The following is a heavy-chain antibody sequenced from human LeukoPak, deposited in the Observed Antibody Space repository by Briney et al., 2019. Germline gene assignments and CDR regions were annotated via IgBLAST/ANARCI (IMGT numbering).Heavy chain of an antibody. CDR1: GYTFTGQY. Sequence: ASVKVSCKASGYTFTGQYIHWVRQAPEQGPEWMGWINPNSGGTNYAQKFQGRVTMTRDTSISTAYMEVSSLRSDDTAVYYCARSYSYDSSGYYGAKWGQGTLVTVSS. V-gene: IGHV1-2*02. CDR2: INPNSGGT. CDR3: ARSYSYDSSGYYGAK. D-gene: IGHD3-22*01. J-gene: IGHJ4*02.